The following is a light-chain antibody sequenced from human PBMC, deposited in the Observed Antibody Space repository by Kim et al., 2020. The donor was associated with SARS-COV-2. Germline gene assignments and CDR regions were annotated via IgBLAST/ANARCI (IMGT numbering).Light chain of an antibody. CDR3: QQSYNLPFS. Sequence: ASVGDRVTITCRASQNILTSLNWYQKKPGKAPTILIYYASSLEGGVPPRFSGTGSGTDFTLTIRGLQPEDSGSYHCQQSYNLPFSFGQGTKVDIK. J-gene: IGKJ2*03. CDR2: YAS. V-gene: IGKV1-39*01. CDR1: QNILTS.